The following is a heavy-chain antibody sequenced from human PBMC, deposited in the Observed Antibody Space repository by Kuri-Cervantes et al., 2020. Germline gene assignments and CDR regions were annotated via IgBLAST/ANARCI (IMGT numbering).Heavy chain of an antibody. CDR1: GLTFSSYT. D-gene: IGHD3-22*01. Sequence: GESLKISCAASGLTFSSYTMSWVRQAPGKGLEWVANIKQDGSEKYYVDSVKGRFTISRDNAKNSLYLQMNSLRAEDTAVYYCARDQYYYDSSGYYWVPDAFDIWGQGTMVTVSS. CDR3: ARDQYYYDSSGYYWVPDAFDI. CDR2: IKQDGSEK. J-gene: IGHJ3*02. V-gene: IGHV3-7*04.